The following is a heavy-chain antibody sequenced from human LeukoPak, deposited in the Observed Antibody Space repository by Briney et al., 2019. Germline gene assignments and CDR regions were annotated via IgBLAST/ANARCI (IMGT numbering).Heavy chain of an antibody. CDR2: INHNGNVN. CDR1: GFTFSSYW. D-gene: IGHD3-16*01. CDR3: ARGGGLDV. J-gene: IGHJ6*02. Sequence: GGSLRLSCAASGFTFSSYWMNWARQTPGKGLEWVASINHNGNVNYYVDSVKGRFTISRDNAKNSLYLQMSNLRAEDTAVYFCARGGGLDVWGQGATVTVSS. V-gene: IGHV3-7*03.